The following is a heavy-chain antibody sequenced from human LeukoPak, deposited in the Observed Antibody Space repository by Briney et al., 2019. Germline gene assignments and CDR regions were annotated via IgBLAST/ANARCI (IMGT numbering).Heavy chain of an antibody. CDR3: ARDGDTNNWFDP. CDR2: IYYSGST. V-gene: IGHV4-59*01. J-gene: IGHJ5*02. Sequence: SETLSLTCTVSGGSISSYYWSWIRQPPGKGLEWIGYIYYSGSTNYNPSLKSRVTISVDTSKNQFSLKLSSVTAADTAVYHCARDGDTNNWFDPWGQGTLVTVSS. CDR1: GGSISSYY. D-gene: IGHD5-18*01.